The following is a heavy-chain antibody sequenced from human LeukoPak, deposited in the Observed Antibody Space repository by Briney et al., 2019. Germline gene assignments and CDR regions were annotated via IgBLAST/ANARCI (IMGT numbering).Heavy chain of an antibody. CDR1: GFTFSNYA. CDR3: TKGTIWLPFDY. V-gene: IGHV3-23*01. Sequence: GGSLRPSCAASGFTFSNYAMSWARQAPGKGLEWVSAISGSGGSTYYADSVKGRFTISRDNSKNTLYLQMNSLRAEDTAVYYCTKGTIWLPFDYWGQGTLVTVSS. D-gene: IGHD5-18*01. J-gene: IGHJ4*01. CDR2: ISGSGGST.